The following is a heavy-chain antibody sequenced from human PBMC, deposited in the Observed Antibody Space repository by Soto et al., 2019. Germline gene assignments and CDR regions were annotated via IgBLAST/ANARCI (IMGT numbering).Heavy chain of an antibody. V-gene: IGHV1-2*02. CDR1: GYTFTYY. J-gene: IGHJ5*02. D-gene: IGHD6-19*01. CDR2: INPTTGGT. Sequence: ASVKVSCKSSGYTFTYYMHWVRQAPGLGLEWMGWINPTTGGTNYAQRFQGRVTMTTDTSISTAYMKLISLRSDDTAAYYCTRDMAVAPYGKWFDPWGQGTLVTVSS. CDR3: TRDMAVAPYGKWFDP.